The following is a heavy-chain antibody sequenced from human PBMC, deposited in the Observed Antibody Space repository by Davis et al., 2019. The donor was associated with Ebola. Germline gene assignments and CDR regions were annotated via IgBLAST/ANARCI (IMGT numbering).Heavy chain of an antibody. CDR3: AREAVWRFDP. CDR1: GFSFSRHC. Sequence: PGGSLRLSCAASGFSFSRHCLSWVRQAPGKGLEWVANIRQDGSEKHYVDSVKGRFTISRDNAKNSLYLQMNSLRAEDTAVYYCAREAVWRFDPWGQGTLVTVSS. CDR2: IRQDGSEK. J-gene: IGHJ5*02. D-gene: IGHD3-16*01. V-gene: IGHV3-7*03.